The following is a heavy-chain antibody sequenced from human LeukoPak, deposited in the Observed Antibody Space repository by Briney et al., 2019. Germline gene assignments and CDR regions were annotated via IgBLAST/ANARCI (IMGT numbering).Heavy chain of an antibody. J-gene: IGHJ6*03. D-gene: IGHD2-2*02. CDR2: IIPIFGTA. V-gene: IGHV1-69*05. CDR1: GGTFSSYA. Sequence: ASVKVSCKASGGTFSSYAISWVRQAPGQGLEWMGRIIPIFGTANYAQKFQGRVTITTEESTSTAYMELSSLRSEDTAVYYCAVVPAAIGYYYMDVWGKGTTVTVSS. CDR3: AVVPAAIGYYYMDV.